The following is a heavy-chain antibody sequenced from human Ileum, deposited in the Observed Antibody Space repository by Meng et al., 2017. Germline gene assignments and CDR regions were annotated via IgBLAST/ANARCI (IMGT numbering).Heavy chain of an antibody. D-gene: IGHD6-19*01. V-gene: IGHV6-1*01. Sequence: QVPMPQSGPGLVRPLHILLLTCVTSGDSVSSPTAAWNWFRQSPSRGLEWLGRTYYRSKWYYEYAVSVKSRISVNPDTSKNQFSLQLNSVTPEDTAVYFCARENSGWFFWGQGALVTVSS. CDR1: GDSVSSPTAA. J-gene: IGHJ4*02. CDR2: TYYRSKWYY. CDR3: ARENSGWFF.